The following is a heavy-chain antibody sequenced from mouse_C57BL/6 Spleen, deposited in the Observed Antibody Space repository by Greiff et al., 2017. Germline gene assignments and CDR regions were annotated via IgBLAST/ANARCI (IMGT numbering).Heavy chain of an antibody. J-gene: IGHJ1*03. V-gene: IGHV1-42*01. CDR2: INPSTGGT. CDR3: ARPSYDYDGYFDV. D-gene: IGHD2-4*01. Sequence: EVQLQQSGPELVKPGASVKISCKASGYSFTGYYMNWVKQSPEKSLEWIGEINPSTGGTTYNQKFKAKATLTVDKSSSTAYMQLKSLTSEDSAVYYCARPSYDYDGYFDVWGTGTTVTVSS. CDR1: GYSFTGYY.